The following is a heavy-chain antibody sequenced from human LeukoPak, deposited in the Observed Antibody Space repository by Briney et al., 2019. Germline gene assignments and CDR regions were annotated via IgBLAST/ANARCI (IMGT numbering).Heavy chain of an antibody. CDR2: IYNNGDNT. Sequence: PGGSLRLSCAAAGFTFMIYAMNWVRQARGKGLEWVADIYNNGDNTYYTDSVKGRFTISRDNSKNTLYLQMNSLRAEDTALYYCAKSGARWSHFDYWGQGTLVTVSS. V-gene: IGHV3-23*01. CDR3: AKSGARWSHFDY. CDR1: GFTFMIYA. J-gene: IGHJ4*02. D-gene: IGHD3-3*01.